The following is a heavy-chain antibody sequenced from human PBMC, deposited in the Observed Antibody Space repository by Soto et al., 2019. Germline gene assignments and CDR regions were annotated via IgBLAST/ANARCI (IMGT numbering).Heavy chain of an antibody. Sequence: QVQLVESGGGVVQSGRSLRLSCAASGFTFSTAGMHWIRQAPGKGLEWVAMISHDGGATYYVDSVKGRFTISRDTDKNTLHLQMDSLRPEDTATYYFAKDWGSSGWSNWFDHGGQGNLVTVSS. J-gene: IGHJ5*02. CDR1: GFTFSTAG. V-gene: IGHV3-30*18. CDR2: ISHDGGAT. D-gene: IGHD6-13*01. CDR3: AKDWGSSGWSNWFDH.